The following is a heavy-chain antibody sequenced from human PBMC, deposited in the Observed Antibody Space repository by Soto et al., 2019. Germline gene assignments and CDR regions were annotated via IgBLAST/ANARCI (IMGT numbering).Heavy chain of an antibody. D-gene: IGHD6-19*01. CDR1: GGTLSSYA. Sequence: SVKVSCKSSGGTLSSYAISWVRQAPGQGLEWMGGIIPIFGTANYAQKFQGRVTITADESTSTAYMELSSLRSEDTAVYYCARETVAVDGTFVWNWFDPWGQGTRVTVS. CDR3: ARETVAVDGTFVWNWFDP. J-gene: IGHJ5*02. V-gene: IGHV1-69*13. CDR2: IIPIFGTA.